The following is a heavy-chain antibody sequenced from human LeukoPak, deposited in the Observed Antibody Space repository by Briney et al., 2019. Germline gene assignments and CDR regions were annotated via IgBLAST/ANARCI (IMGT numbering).Heavy chain of an antibody. CDR2: ISAYNGNT. CDR3: ARGPDKLVY. V-gene: IGHV1-18*04. J-gene: IGHJ4*02. CDR1: GYTFTGYY. Sequence: GASVKVSCKASGYTFTGYYMHWVRQAPGQGLEWMGWISAYNGNTNYAQKLQGRVTMTTDTSTSTAYMELSRLRSDDTAVYYCARGPDKLVYWGQGTLVTVSS.